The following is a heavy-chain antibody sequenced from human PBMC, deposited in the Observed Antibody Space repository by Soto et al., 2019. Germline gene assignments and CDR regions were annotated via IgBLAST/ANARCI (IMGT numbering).Heavy chain of an antibody. V-gene: IGHV4-4*02. CDR2: VFQTGTT. CDR1: GDSVSSPYY. J-gene: IGHJ4*02. D-gene: IGHD6-19*01. Sequence: QVQLQESGPGLVKPSGTLSLTCAVSGDSVSSPYYWCWVRQPPGKGLEGIGEVFQTGTTSYNPSLRSRVTISMDKSNNQFSLDLSSVTAADTAVYYCARSAGWYAVHSWGPGTLVIVSS. CDR3: ARSAGWYAVHS.